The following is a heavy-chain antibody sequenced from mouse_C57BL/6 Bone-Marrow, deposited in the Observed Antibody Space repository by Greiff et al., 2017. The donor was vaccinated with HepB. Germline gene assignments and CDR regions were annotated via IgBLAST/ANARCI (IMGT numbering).Heavy chain of an antibody. V-gene: IGHV1-81*01. CDR1: GYTFTSYG. D-gene: IGHD1-1*01. CDR3: ARRAYYGSSSDAMDY. CDR2: IYPRSGNT. Sequence: QVQLQQSGAELARPGASVKLSCKASGYTFTSYGISWVKQRTGQGLEWIGEIYPRSGNTYYNEKFKGKATLTADKSSSTAYMELRSLTSEDSAVYFCARRAYYGSSSDAMDYWGQGTSVTVSS. J-gene: IGHJ4*01.